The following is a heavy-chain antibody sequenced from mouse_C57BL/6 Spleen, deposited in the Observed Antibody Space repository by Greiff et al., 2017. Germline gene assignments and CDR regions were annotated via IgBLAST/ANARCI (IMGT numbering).Heavy chain of an antibody. CDR2: IDPSDSYT. Sequence: QVQLQQPGAELVRPGSSVKLSCKASGYTFTSYWMHWVKQRPIQGLEWIGVIDPSDSYTNYNQKFKGKATLTVDTSSSTAYMQLSSLTSEDSAVYYCARRGAFITTVVADYWGQGTTLTVSS. V-gene: IGHV1-59*01. CDR1: GYTFTSYW. J-gene: IGHJ2*01. D-gene: IGHD1-1*01. CDR3: ARRGAFITTVVADY.